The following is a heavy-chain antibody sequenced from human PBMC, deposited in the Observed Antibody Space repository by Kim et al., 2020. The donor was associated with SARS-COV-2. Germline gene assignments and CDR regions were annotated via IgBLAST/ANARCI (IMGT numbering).Heavy chain of an antibody. Sequence: GGSLRLSCAASGFTFSSYAMHWVRQAPGKGLEWVAVISYDGSNKYYADSVKGRFTISRDNSKNTLYLQMNSLRAEDTAVYYCARGAAAAGTRLYWGQGTLVTVSS. CDR1: GFTFSSYA. D-gene: IGHD6-13*01. V-gene: IGHV3-30-3*01. J-gene: IGHJ4*02. CDR3: ARGAAAAGTRLY. CDR2: ISYDGSNK.